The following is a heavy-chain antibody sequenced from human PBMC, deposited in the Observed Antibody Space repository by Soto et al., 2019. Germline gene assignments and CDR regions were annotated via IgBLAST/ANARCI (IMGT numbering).Heavy chain of an antibody. Sequence: PSETLSLTCTVSGGSLSSYDGSWIRQPPGKGLEWIGYIYYSGSTNYNPSLKSRVTISVDTSKNQFSLKLSSVTAADTAVYYCARAPSADFWSGYPYNWFDPWGQGTLVTVSS. CDR3: ARAPSADFWSGYPYNWFDP. J-gene: IGHJ5*02. V-gene: IGHV4-59*01. D-gene: IGHD3-3*01. CDR1: GGSLSSYD. CDR2: IYYSGST.